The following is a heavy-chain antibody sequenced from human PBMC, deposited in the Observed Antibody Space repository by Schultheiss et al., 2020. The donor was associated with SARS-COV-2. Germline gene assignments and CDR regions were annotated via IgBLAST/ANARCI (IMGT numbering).Heavy chain of an antibody. CDR3: ARGGNWNSFDY. CDR1: GGTFSSYT. CDR2: IIPILGIA. Sequence: SVKVSCKASGGTFSSYTISWVRQAPGQGLEWMGRIIPILGIANYARKFQGRVTITADKSTSTAYMELSSLRSEDTAVYYCARGGNWNSFDYWGQGTLVTVSS. D-gene: IGHD1-7*01. J-gene: IGHJ4*02. V-gene: IGHV1-69*02.